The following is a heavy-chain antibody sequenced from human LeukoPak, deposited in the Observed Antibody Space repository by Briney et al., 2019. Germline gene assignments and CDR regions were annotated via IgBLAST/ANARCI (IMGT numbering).Heavy chain of an antibody. CDR1: GFTFNTYA. CDR3: AKDRIPDGRYSIDF. CDR2: IIGNGGDI. Sequence: PGGSLRLSCAASGFTFNTYAMNWVRQAPGKRLEWVSVIIGNGGDIHYAGSVTGRFTISRDNSKNTLYLQMNSLRVEDTAVYYCAKDRIPDGRYSIDFWGPGTLVTVSS. D-gene: IGHD5-24*01. J-gene: IGHJ4*02. V-gene: IGHV3-23*01.